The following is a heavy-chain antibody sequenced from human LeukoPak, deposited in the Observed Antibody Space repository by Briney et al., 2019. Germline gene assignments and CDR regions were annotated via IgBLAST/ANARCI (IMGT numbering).Heavy chain of an antibody. D-gene: IGHD6-13*01. CDR3: ARDGGIAAAGINAPTGDFDY. Sequence: PSETLSLTCAVYGGSFSGYYWSWIRQPPGKGLEWIGEINHSGSTNYNPSLKSRVTISVDTSKNQFSLKLSSVTAADTAVYYCARDGGIAAAGINAPTGDFDYWGQGTLVTVSS. J-gene: IGHJ4*02. CDR1: GGSFSGYY. CDR2: INHSGST. V-gene: IGHV4-34*01.